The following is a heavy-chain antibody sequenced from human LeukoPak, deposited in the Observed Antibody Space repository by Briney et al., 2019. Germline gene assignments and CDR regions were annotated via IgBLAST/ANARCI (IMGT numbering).Heavy chain of an antibody. J-gene: IGHJ4*02. CDR2: IQPDGTGY. Sequence: GSLRLSCEASGFIFRRYWMSWVRQVPGKGLEWVANIQPDGTGYYYVDSVRGRFTISRDNSKNSLSLQMNSLRAEDTAVYYCGRFHYDRSGHLVPFDYWGQGTQVTVSS. CDR1: GFIFRRYW. V-gene: IGHV3-7*01. CDR3: GRFHYDRSGHLVPFDY. D-gene: IGHD3-22*01.